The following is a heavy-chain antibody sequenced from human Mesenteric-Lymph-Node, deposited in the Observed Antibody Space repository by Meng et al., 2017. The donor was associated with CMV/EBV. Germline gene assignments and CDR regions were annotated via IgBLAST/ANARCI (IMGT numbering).Heavy chain of an antibody. V-gene: IGHV2-5*02. CDR1: GFSPSTSGVG. CDR3: AHSSGIAAAGPFYFDY. Sequence: QITLKESGPTLVKPTQTLTLTCTFPGFSPSTSGVGVGWIRQPPGKALEWLALIYWDDDKRYSPSLKSRLTITKDTSKNQVVLTMTNMDPVDTATYYCAHSSGIAAAGPFYFDYWGQGTLVTVSS. J-gene: IGHJ4*02. D-gene: IGHD6-13*01. CDR2: IYWDDDK.